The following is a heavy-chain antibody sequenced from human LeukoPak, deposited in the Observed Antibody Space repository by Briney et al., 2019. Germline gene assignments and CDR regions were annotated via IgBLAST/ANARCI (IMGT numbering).Heavy chain of an antibody. CDR2: ISAYNGNT. CDR1: GYTFTSYG. D-gene: IGHD3-10*01. CDR3: AREPPYYYGSGSPNYFDY. Sequence: GASVKVSCKASGYTFTSYGISWVRQAPGQGLERMGWISAYNGNTNYAQKLQGRVTMTTDTSTSTAYMELRSLRSDDTAVYYCAREPPYYYGSGSPNYFDYWGQGTLVTVSS. J-gene: IGHJ4*02. V-gene: IGHV1-18*01.